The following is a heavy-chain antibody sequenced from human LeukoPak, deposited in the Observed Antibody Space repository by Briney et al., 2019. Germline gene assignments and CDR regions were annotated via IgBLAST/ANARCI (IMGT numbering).Heavy chain of an antibody. CDR2: ISSGTTT. J-gene: IGHJ4*02. Sequence: PGGSLRLSCAASGFTFSDYYMTWIRQAPRKGLEWVSYISSGTTTYYADSVKGRFTISRDNAGNSLYLQMSSLRAEDTAVYYCARRAASGRYFDYWGQGTPVTVSS. CDR1: GFTFSDYY. D-gene: IGHD6-13*01. V-gene: IGHV3-11*01. CDR3: ARRAASGRYFDY.